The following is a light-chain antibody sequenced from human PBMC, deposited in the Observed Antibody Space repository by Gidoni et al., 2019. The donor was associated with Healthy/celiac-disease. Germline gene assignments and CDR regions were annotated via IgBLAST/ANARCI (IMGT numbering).Light chain of an antibody. J-gene: IGLJ1*01. CDR2: RNN. CDR1: SSNIGSNY. V-gene: IGLV1-47*01. CDR3: AAWDDSLSGFYV. Sequence: SVLPPPPSASGPPGPRVTISCSGSSSNIGSNYVYWYQQLPGTAPKLLIYRNNQRPSGVPDRFSGSKAGTSASLAISGLRSEDEADYYCAAWDDSLSGFYVFGTGTKVTVL.